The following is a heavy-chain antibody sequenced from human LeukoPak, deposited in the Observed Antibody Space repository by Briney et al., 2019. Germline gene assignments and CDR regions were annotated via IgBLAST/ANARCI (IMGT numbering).Heavy chain of an antibody. V-gene: IGHV3-66*01. CDR2: IYSGGNT. Sequence: GGSLRLSCAASGFTVSSNYMSWVRQAPGKGLEWVSVIYSGGNTYYADSVKGRFTISRDNSKNTLYLQMNSLRAEDTAVYYCARSLQQLTKDDYWGQGTLVTVSS. J-gene: IGHJ4*02. D-gene: IGHD6-13*01. CDR1: GFTVSSNY. CDR3: ARSLQQLTKDDY.